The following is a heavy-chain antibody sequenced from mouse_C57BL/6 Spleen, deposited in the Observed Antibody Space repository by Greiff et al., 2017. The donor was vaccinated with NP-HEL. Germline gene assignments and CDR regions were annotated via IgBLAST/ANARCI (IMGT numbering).Heavy chain of an antibody. J-gene: IGHJ2*01. CDR3: AREDYYGSYYFDY. D-gene: IGHD1-1*01. CDR2: IHPNSGST. Sequence: QVQLQQPGAELVKPGASVKLSCKASGYTFTSYWMHWVKQRPGQGLEWIGMIHPNSGSTNYNEKFKSKATLTADKSSSTAYMQLSSLTSEDSAVYYCAREDYYGSYYFDYWGQGTTLTVSS. CDR1: GYTFTSYW. V-gene: IGHV1-64*01.